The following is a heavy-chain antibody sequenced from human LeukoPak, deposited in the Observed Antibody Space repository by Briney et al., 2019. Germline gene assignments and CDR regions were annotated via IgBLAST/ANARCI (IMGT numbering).Heavy chain of an antibody. CDR1: GFTFSIYA. Sequence: GGSLRLSCSASGFTFSIYAIHGVRQAPGKGREWVACISNDGSKNYYTDSVKGRFTISRNNSKKTLYLQMNSLRDEDTAVYYCARDPLVQEVIGCAFDIWGQGTVVTVSS. CDR3: ARDPLVQEVIGCAFDI. V-gene: IGHV3-30*04. D-gene: IGHD3-10*01. CDR2: ISNDGSKN. J-gene: IGHJ3*02.